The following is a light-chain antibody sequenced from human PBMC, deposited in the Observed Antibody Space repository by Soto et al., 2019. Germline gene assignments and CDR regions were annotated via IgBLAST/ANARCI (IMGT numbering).Light chain of an antibody. V-gene: IGKV3-15*01. CDR3: QQYGSSPWT. J-gene: IGKJ1*01. CDR2: GAY. CDR1: QRVSSN. Sequence: EIVMTQSPVTLSVSPGERATLSCRASQRVSSNVAWYQQKPGQAPRLLIYGAYTRATGIPARFSGSGSETEFTLTIRRLEPEDFAVYYCQQYGSSPWTFGQGTKVDIK.